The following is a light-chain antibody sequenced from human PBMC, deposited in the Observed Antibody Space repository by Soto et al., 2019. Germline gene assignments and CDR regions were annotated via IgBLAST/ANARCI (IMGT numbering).Light chain of an antibody. CDR1: SSEVGAYNY. J-gene: IGLJ1*01. CDR3: CSYSRSSPYV. CDR2: DVS. V-gene: IGLV2-14*03. Sequence: QSVLTQPASVSGSPGQSITISCTGTSSEVGAYNYVSWYQHYPVKVPRLMIFDVSNRPSGVSYRFSGSKSGNTASLTISCLQAEDEADYYCCSYSRSSPYVFGAGTKVTVL.